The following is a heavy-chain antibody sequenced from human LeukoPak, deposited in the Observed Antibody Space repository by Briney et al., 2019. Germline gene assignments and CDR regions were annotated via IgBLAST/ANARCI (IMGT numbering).Heavy chain of an antibody. J-gene: IGHJ4*02. D-gene: IGHD6-19*01. CDR3: ARGFRNSGWGHDY. Sequence: PGGSLRLSCAASGFMFSGYWMSWVRQAPGKGLEWVANINQDGSEKYYVDSVKGRFTISRDNAKNSLYLQMNTLRAEDTAVYYCARGFRNSGWGHDYWGQATLVTVSS. CDR1: GFMFSGYW. CDR2: INQDGSEK. V-gene: IGHV3-7*04.